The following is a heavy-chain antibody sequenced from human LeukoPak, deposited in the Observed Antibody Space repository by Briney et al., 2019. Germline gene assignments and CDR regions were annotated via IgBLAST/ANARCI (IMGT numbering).Heavy chain of an antibody. V-gene: IGHV1-2*02. D-gene: IGHD2-2*01. Sequence: GASVKVSCKASGYTFTGYYMHWVRQAPGQGLEWMGWINPNSGGTNYAQKFQGRVTMTRDTSISTAYMELSRLRSDDTAVYYCARGSSTRPPEYYYMDVWGKGTTVTVSS. CDR1: GYTFTGYY. CDR2: INPNSGGT. J-gene: IGHJ6*03. CDR3: ARGSSTRPPEYYYMDV.